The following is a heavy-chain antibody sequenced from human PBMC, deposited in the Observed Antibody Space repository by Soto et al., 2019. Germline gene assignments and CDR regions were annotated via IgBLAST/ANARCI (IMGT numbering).Heavy chain of an antibody. CDR2: LSVGNGDT. CDR3: ATSEGDCGGGSCYNYFYYYGMDV. D-gene: IGHD2-15*01. CDR1: GDTRTDFS. J-gene: IGHJ6*02. V-gene: IGHV1-3*01. Sequence: ASVKVSCKASGDTRTDFSMHWVRLAPGQRPEWMGWLSVGNGDTKYSQKFQGRVTITRDTSARTAYMELSNLRSEDTAVYYCATSEGDCGGGSCYNYFYYYGMDVWGQGTTVTVSS.